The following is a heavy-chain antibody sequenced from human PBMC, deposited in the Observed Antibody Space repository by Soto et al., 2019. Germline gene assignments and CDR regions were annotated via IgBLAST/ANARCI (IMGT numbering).Heavy chain of an antibody. D-gene: IGHD6-19*01. J-gene: IGHJ4*02. CDR3: ARDLALAGNY. Sequence: AGSLRLSCAASGFTFRSYAMNWVRQTQEKGLEWVSSISSTSTYTHYADSVKGRFTISRDNANNSLFLQMNSLRAEDTAIYYCARDLALAGNYWGQGALVTVSS. CDR1: GFTFRSYA. CDR2: ISSTSTYT. V-gene: IGHV3-21*01.